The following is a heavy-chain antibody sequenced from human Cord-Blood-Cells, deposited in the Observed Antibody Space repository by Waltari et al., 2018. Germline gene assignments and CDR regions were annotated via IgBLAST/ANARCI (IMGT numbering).Heavy chain of an antibody. Sequence: QVQLVQSGAEVKKPGASVKVSCKASGYTFTGYYMHWLRQAPGQGLEWMGRINPNSGGTNYAQKFQGRVTMTRDTSISTAYMELSRLRSDDTAVYYCARGGDFWSGYYTSLGYWGQGTLVTVSS. V-gene: IGHV1-2*06. CDR3: ARGGDFWSGYYTSLGY. J-gene: IGHJ4*02. CDR2: INPNSGGT. D-gene: IGHD3-3*01. CDR1: GYTFTGYY.